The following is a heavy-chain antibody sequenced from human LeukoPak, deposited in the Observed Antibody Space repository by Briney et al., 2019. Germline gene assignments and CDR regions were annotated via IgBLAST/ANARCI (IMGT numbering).Heavy chain of an antibody. J-gene: IGHJ5*01. D-gene: IGHD2-21*01. CDR1: GFSFSSYA. Sequence: GGSLRLSCAASGFSFSSYAMNWVRQAPGKGLEWVSAISGSGNNTYYADSVKGRFTISRDNSKNTLYLQMNSLRAEDTAVYYCAKGIVVLNWFDPWGQGTLVTVSS. V-gene: IGHV3-23*01. CDR2: ISGSGNNT. CDR3: AKGIVVLNWFDP.